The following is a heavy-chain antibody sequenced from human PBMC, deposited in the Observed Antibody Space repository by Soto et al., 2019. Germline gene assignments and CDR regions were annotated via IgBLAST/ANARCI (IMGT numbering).Heavy chain of an antibody. V-gene: IGHV1-18*01. Sequence: QVQLVQSGAEVKKPGASVKVSCKASGYTFTSYGISWVRQAPGQGLEWMGWISAYNGNTNYAQKLQGKSNKTTDTSTSTAYMELRSLRSDDTAVYYCARSGYYDSSGYYYSDYWGQGTLVTVSS. CDR1: GYTFTSYG. CDR2: ISAYNGNT. D-gene: IGHD3-22*01. CDR3: ARSGYYDSSGYYYSDY. J-gene: IGHJ4*02.